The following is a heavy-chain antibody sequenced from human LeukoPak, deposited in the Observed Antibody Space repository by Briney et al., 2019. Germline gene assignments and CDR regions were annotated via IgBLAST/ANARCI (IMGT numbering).Heavy chain of an antibody. CDR1: GFTFSSYE. Sequence: GGSPRLSCAASGFTFSSYEMNWVRQAPGKGLEWVSYIGSSGGTIFYADSVKGRFTISRDNANNSLYLQMNSLRAEDTAVYYCARDLSNNWKLDYWGQGTLVTVSS. V-gene: IGHV3-48*03. J-gene: IGHJ4*02. D-gene: IGHD1-20*01. CDR3: ARDLSNNWKLDY. CDR2: IGSSGGTI.